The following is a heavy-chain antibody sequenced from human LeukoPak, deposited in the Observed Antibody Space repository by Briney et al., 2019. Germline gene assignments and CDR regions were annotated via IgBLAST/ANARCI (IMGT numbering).Heavy chain of an antibody. CDR2: ISGSGAST. D-gene: IGHD3-16*01. J-gene: IGHJ4*02. V-gene: IGHV3-23*01. CDR1: GFAFSSYA. Sequence: GGSLRLSCAASGFAFSSYAMSWVRQAPGKGLEWVSAISGSGASTYYADSVKGRFTISRDSSKNTLYLQMNSLRAEDTAAYYCAKSQGPPKGGTDCWGQGTLVTVSS. CDR3: AKSQGPPKGGTDC.